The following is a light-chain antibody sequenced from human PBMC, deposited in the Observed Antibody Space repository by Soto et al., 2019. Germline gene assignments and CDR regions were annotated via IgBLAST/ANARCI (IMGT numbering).Light chain of an antibody. Sequence: EIVMTQSPGTLSVSPGERATLFCRAGQSVRSSLSWYQQKPGQAPRLFIYDASTRATGIPARFTGSGSGTEFTLTISSLQSEDFAVYYCQQYNSWPETFGQGTKVDIK. J-gene: IGKJ1*01. CDR2: DAS. CDR3: QQYNSWPET. V-gene: IGKV3-15*01. CDR1: QSVRSS.